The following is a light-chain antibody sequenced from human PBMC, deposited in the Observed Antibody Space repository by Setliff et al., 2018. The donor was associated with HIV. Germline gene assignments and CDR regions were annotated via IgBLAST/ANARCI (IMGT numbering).Light chain of an antibody. CDR2: EVI. V-gene: IGLV2-23*02. CDR3: CSYAGSSTYV. J-gene: IGLJ1*01. Sequence: QSALTQPASVSASPGQSITISCTGSSSDVGGYNYVSWYQQHPGKAPKLMIYEVIKRPSGVSNRFSGSKSGNTASLTISGLQAEDEADYYCCSYAGSSTYVFGTGTKV. CDR1: SSDVGGYNY.